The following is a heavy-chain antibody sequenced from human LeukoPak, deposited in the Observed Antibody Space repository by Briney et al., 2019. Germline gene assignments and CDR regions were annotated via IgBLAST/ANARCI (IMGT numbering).Heavy chain of an antibody. Sequence: PGGSLRLSCAASRFIFSNYEMRWVRQVPGRGLEWVSGISTSGDSRYYADSVKGRFTISRDNSRLYLQMNSLRAEDTALYYCANLHFWGRGTLVTVSS. J-gene: IGHJ4*02. CDR1: RFIFSNYE. V-gene: IGHV3-23*01. CDR2: ISTSGDSR. CDR3: ANLHF.